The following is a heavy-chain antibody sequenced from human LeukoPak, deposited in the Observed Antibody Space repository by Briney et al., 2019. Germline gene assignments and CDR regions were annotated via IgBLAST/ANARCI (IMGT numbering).Heavy chain of an antibody. V-gene: IGHV3-74*03. CDR2: INDDGRTT. J-gene: IGHJ3*02. D-gene: IGHD3-10*01. Sequence: GGSLRLSCAASGFTLSDYWMHWVRQAPGEGLVWVSRINDDGRTTTYADSVKGRITISRDNAKNTLYLQMSSLRVEDTAVYYCARSGITMVGGASIGLLTFDIWGPGTMVTVSP. CDR3: ARSGITMVGGASIGLLTFDI. CDR1: GFTLSDYW.